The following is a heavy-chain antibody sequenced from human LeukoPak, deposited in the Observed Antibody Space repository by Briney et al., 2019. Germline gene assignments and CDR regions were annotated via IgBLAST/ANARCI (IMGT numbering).Heavy chain of an antibody. CDR3: PRSGGAFDY. Sequence: GGSLRLSCAASGFTFSSYGMSWVRQAPGKGLEWVSAISGSGGSTYYADSVKGRLTISRDNAKNSLYLQMNSLRAEDTAVYYCPRSGGAFDYWGQGTLVTVSS. CDR2: ISGSGGST. V-gene: IGHV3-23*01. CDR1: GFTFSSYG. J-gene: IGHJ4*02. D-gene: IGHD1-26*01.